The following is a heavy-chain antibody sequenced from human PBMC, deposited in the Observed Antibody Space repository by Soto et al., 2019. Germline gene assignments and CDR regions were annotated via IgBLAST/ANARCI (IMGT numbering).Heavy chain of an antibody. CDR1: GGSFSGYY. D-gene: IGHD3-16*02. V-gene: IGHV4-34*01. CDR2: INHSGST. CDR3: ARRRGDYVWGSYRSTGMDV. Sequence: PSETLSLTCAVYGGSFSGYYWSWIRQPPGKGLEWIGEINHSGSTNYNPSLKSRVTISVDTSKNQFSLKLSSVTAADTAVYYCARRRGDYVWGSYRSTGMDVWGQGTTVTVSS. J-gene: IGHJ6*02.